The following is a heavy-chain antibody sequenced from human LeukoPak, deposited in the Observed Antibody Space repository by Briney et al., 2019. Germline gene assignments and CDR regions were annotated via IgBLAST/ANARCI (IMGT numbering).Heavy chain of an antibody. CDR1: GYTFTGYY. V-gene: IGHV1-2*02. D-gene: IGHD4-17*01. J-gene: IGHJ3*02. Sequence: ASVKVSCKASGYTFTGYYMHWVRQAPGQGLEWMGWINPNSGGTSYAQKFQGRVTMTRDTSISTAYMELSRLRSDDTAVYYCARDGPSYGDYVRSAFDIWGQGTMVTVSS. CDR3: ARDGPSYGDYVRSAFDI. CDR2: INPNSGGT.